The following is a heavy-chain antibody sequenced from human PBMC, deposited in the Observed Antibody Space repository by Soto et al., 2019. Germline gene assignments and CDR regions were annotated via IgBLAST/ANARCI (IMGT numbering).Heavy chain of an antibody. CDR3: ARSINP. CDR2: IYYSGST. V-gene: IGHV4-31*03. CDR1: GGSISSGGYY. D-gene: IGHD3-10*01. J-gene: IGHJ5*02. Sequence: QVQLQESGPGLVKPSQTLSLTCTVSGGSISSGGYYWSLTRQHPGKGLEWIGYIYYSGSTYNNPSLKSRVTLSVDSSKTQFSLMMSSVTAADTAVYYCARSINPWGQGTLVTVSS.